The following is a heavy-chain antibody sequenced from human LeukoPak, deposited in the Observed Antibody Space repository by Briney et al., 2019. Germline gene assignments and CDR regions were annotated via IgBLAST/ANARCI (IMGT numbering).Heavy chain of an antibody. CDR1: GFTFSSYG. D-gene: IGHD6-13*01. CDR2: ISYDGSNK. CDR3: AKDSSWEAAAGRLSGMDV. V-gene: IGHV3-30*18. J-gene: IGHJ6*02. Sequence: GGSLRLSCAASGFTFSSYGMHWVRQAPGKGLEWVAVISYDGSNKYYADSVKGRFTISRDNSKNTLYLQMNSLRAEDTAVYYCAKDSSWEAAAGRLSGMDVWGQGTTVTVSS.